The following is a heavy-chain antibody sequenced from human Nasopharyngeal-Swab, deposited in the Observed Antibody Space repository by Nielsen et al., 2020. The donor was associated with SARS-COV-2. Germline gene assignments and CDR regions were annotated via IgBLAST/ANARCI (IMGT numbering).Heavy chain of an antibody. J-gene: IGHJ6*02. CDR2: INPNSGGT. Sequence: SVKVSCKASGYTFTGYYMHWVRQAPGQGLEWMGRINPNSGGTNYAQKFQGRVTMTRDTSISTAYMELSRLRSDDTAVYYCFSGEQQLVQDKGGRMDVWGQGTTVTVSS. D-gene: IGHD6-13*01. V-gene: IGHV1-2*06. CDR1: GYTFTGYY. CDR3: FSGEQQLVQDKGGRMDV.